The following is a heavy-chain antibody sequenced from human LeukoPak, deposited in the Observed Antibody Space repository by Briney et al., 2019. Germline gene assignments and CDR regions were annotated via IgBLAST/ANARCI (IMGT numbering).Heavy chain of an antibody. D-gene: IGHD5-12*01. CDR2: ITRSSNTI. J-gene: IGHJ4*02. CDR3: ARGPSGYHNT. V-gene: IGHV3-48*01. Sequence: PGGSLRLSCGAAGFTFSSYSMNWVRQAPGKGLEWVSYITRSSNTIHYADSVKGRFTISRDNAKNSLFLQMNSLRAEDTAVYYCARGPSGYHNTGGQGTLVTVSS. CDR1: GFTFSSYS.